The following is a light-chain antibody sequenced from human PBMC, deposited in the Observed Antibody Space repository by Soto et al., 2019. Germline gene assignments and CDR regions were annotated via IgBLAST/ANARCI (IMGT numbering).Light chain of an antibody. Sequence: EIVMTQSPATLSVSPGERATLSCRASQSVSSNLAWYQQKPGQTPKLLIYVASTRATGIPARFSGSGSGTEFTLTITSLQAEDVAVYYCQQYNVWPLTFGGGTKVEFK. CDR1: QSVSSN. J-gene: IGKJ4*01. CDR2: VAS. CDR3: QQYNVWPLT. V-gene: IGKV3-15*01.